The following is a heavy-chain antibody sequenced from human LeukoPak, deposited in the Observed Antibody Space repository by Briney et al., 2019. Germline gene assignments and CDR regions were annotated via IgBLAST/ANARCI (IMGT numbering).Heavy chain of an antibody. D-gene: IGHD1-26*01. J-gene: IGHJ5*01. CDR1: GYTFTSYD. Sequence: ASVKVSCEASGYTFTSYDINWVRQATGQGPEWMGWMNANSGEIGYAQKFQGRVTITWDTSISTAYMELSSLRSEDTAVYYCTRYHSGSYRFDSWGQGTLVAVSS. CDR2: MNANSGEI. CDR3: TRYHSGSYRFDS. V-gene: IGHV1-8*03.